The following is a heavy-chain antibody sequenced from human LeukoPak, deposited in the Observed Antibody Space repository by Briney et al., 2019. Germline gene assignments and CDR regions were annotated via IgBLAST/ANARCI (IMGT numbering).Heavy chain of an antibody. CDR3: ARVIGYCTRGSCYSEKPDY. D-gene: IGHD2-15*01. V-gene: IGHV1-8*01. J-gene: IGHJ4*02. Sequence: ASVKVSCKASGYTFTSYDINWVRQATGQGLEWMGWMNPNSGNTGYAQKFQGRVTMTRDTSISTAYMELSSLRSEDTAVYYCARVIGYCTRGSCYSEKPDYWGQGTLVTVSS. CDR1: GYTFTSYD. CDR2: MNPNSGNT.